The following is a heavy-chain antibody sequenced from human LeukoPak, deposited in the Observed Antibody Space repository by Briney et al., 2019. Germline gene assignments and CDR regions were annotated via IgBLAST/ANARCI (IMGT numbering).Heavy chain of an antibody. D-gene: IGHD1-26*01. V-gene: IGHV3-13*01. CDR2: VGTAGDS. CDR1: GFSLSSYD. Sequence: PGGSLRLSCAASGFSLSSYDVQWVRLPAGKGLEWVSAVGTAGDSYYLGSVKGRFTISRDDAKNSFYLQMNSLRGGDTAVYYCARARGGTLSYMDVWGKGTTVIVSS. CDR3: ARARGGTLSYMDV. J-gene: IGHJ6*03.